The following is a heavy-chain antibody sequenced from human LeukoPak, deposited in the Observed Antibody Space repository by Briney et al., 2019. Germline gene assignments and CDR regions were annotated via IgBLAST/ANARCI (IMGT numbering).Heavy chain of an antibody. J-gene: IGHJ4*02. Sequence: GGSLRLSCAASGFTFSSYGMHWVHQAPGWGLEWVAVMSYDGYNKYYADSVQGRFTISRDNSKNTLYLQMNSLRPEDTAVYYCARDGSDWGQGTLVTVSS. V-gene: IGHV3-30*03. CDR3: ARDGSD. CDR2: MSYDGYNK. D-gene: IGHD1-26*01. CDR1: GFTFSSYG.